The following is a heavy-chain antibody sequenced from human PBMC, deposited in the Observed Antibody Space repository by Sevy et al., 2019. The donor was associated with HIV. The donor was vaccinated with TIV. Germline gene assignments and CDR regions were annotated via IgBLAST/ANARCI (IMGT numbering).Heavy chain of an antibody. J-gene: IGHJ4*02. CDR3: ARGIYGSGGRLGLGY. CDR2: MRQDGGER. Sequence: GGSLRLSCAASGFTFSSYWMTWVRQAPGKGLEWVANMRQDGGERYYVDSVKGRFTISRDNAKNSLYLQMNSLRAEDTAVYYCARGIYGSGGRLGLGYWGQGTLVTVSS. D-gene: IGHD3-10*01. CDR1: GFTFSSYW. V-gene: IGHV3-7*01.